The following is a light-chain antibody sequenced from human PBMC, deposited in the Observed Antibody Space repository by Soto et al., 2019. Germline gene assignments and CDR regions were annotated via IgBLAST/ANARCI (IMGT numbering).Light chain of an antibody. CDR3: SSYTTSTIVV. Sequence: QSALTQPASVSGSPGQSIAISCTGTSSDVGTYNYVSWYQQRPGKAPKLMIYEVSNRPSGISNRLSGSKSGNMASLTISGLQAEDEAEYYCSSYTTSTIVVFGGGTKLTVL. V-gene: IGLV2-14*01. CDR2: EVS. J-gene: IGLJ2*01. CDR1: SSDVGTYNY.